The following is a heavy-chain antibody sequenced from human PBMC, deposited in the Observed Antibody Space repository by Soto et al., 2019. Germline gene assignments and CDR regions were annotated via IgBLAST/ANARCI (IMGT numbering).Heavy chain of an antibody. CDR2: ISWNSGSI. J-gene: IGHJ6*02. CDR3: AKDMGAFPAGYYYYGLDV. CDR1: GFTFDDYA. Sequence: EVQLVESGGGLVQPGRSLRLSCAASGFTFDDYAMHWVRQAPVKGLEWVSGISWNSGSIGYADSVKGRFTISRDNAKNSLYLQMNSLRAEDTALYYCAKDMGAFPAGYYYYGLDVWGQGTTVTVSS. D-gene: IGHD3-16*01. V-gene: IGHV3-9*01.